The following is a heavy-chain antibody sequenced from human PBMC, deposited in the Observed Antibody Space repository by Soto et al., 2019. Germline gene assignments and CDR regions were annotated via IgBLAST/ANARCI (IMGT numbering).Heavy chain of an antibody. CDR1: GISVSTSDYY. CDR3: AGFVVPASRNSDFDY. CDR2: IYYSGST. V-gene: IGHV4-39*01. J-gene: IGHJ4*02. Sequence: QLQLQESGPGLVKPSETLSLTCTVSGISVSTSDYYWGWVRQPPGKGLDWIGNIYYSGSTFYNPSLRSRVTLSVDTSKNQFSLRVNSVTAADTAVYFCAGFVVPASRNSDFDYWGQGTLVTVSS. D-gene: IGHD2-15*01.